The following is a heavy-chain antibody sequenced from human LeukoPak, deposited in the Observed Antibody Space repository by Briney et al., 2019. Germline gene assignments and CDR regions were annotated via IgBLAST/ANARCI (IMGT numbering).Heavy chain of an antibody. J-gene: IGHJ4*02. CDR3: ARVAVGAGTDYFDY. CDR2: IYSGGDT. V-gene: IGHV3-53*01. Sequence: QPGGSLRLSCAASGFTVSSNYMSWVRQAPGKGLEWVSVIYSGGDTYYADSVKGRFTISRDNSKNTPYLQMNSLRAEDTAVYYCARVAVGAGTDYFDYWGQGTLVTVPS. CDR1: GFTVSSNY. D-gene: IGHD6-19*01.